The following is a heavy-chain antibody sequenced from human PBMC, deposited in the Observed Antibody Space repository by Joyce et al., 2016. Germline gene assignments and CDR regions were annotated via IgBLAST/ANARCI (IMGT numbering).Heavy chain of an antibody. CDR3: TRCRTPTTRPPDY. Sequence: QVQLLESGGGVVQPGTSLRLSCEASGFTVGHYAMHWVRQAAGKGLGWVAVTWSDGSNKIYADSVKGRFAVSKDNSQNKLFLQMNSLRDEDTAVYYCTRCRTPTTRPPDYWGPGTLVTVSS. CDR1: GFTVGHYA. V-gene: IGHV3-33*01. CDR2: TWSDGSNK. J-gene: IGHJ4*02. D-gene: IGHD6-6*01.